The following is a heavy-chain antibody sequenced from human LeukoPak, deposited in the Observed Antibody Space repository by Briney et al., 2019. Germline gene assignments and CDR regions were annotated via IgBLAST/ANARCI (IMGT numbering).Heavy chain of an antibody. CDR3: ARANYYGSGRVAFDI. D-gene: IGHD3-10*01. Sequence: PGGSLRLSCAASGFTFSSYWMHWVRQAPGKGLVWVSRINSDGSSTSYADSVKGRFTISRDNAKNTLYLQMNSLRAEDTAVYYCARANYYGSGRVAFDIWGQGAMVTVSS. V-gene: IGHV3-74*01. J-gene: IGHJ3*02. CDR2: INSDGSST. CDR1: GFTFSSYW.